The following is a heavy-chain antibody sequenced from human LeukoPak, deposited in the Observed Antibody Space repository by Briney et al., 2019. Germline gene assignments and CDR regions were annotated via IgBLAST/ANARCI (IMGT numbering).Heavy chain of an antibody. CDR1: GSTFSSYA. CDR2: ISGSGGST. D-gene: IGHD3-16*02. CDR3: AKGGLSDRRFEY. Sequence: GGSLRLSCAASGSTFSSYAMSWVRQAPGKGLEWVSAISGSGGSTYYADSVKGRFTISRDNSKNTLYLQMNSLRADDTAIYYCAKGGLSDRRFEYWGQGTLVTVSS. J-gene: IGHJ4*02. V-gene: IGHV3-23*01.